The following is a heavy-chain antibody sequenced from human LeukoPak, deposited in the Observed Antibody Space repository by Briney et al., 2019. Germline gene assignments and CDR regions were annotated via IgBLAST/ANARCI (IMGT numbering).Heavy chain of an antibody. D-gene: IGHD3-22*01. Sequence: SETLSLTCAVYGGSFSVYYWSWIRQPPGKGLEWIGEINHSGSTNYNPSLKSRVTISVDTSKNQFSLKLSSVTAADTAVYYCARGPRSVRPVRFDYWGQGTLVTVSS. J-gene: IGHJ4*02. CDR1: GGSFSVYY. CDR3: ARGPRSVRPVRFDY. CDR2: INHSGST. V-gene: IGHV4-34*01.